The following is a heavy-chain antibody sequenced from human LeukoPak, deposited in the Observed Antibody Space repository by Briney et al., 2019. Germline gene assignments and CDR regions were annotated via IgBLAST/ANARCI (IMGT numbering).Heavy chain of an antibody. CDR3: ARSQDIVVVPAVPAYY. J-gene: IGHJ4*02. D-gene: IGHD2-2*01. CDR2: INPNSGGT. V-gene: IGHV1-2*02. Sequence: GASVTVSCKASGYTFTVYYMHWVRQAPGQGLEWMGWINPNSGGTNYAQKFQGRVTMTRDTSISTAYMELSRLRSDDTAVYYCARSQDIVVVPAVPAYYWGQGTLVTVSS. CDR1: GYTFTVYY.